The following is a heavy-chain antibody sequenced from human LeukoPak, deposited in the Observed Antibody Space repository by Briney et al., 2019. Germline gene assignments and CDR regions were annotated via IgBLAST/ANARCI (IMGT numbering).Heavy chain of an antibody. CDR2: IKQDGSDK. J-gene: IGHJ2*01. Sequence: TGGSLRLSCAASGFTFSSYWMTWVRQAPGKGLEWVANIKQDGSDKYYVDSVKGRFTISRDNAKNSLYLQMNSLRAEDTAVYYCARGGTWRGLQLNWYFDLWGRGTLVTVSS. V-gene: IGHV3-7*03. CDR1: GFTFSSYW. CDR3: ARGGTWRGLQLNWYFDL. D-gene: IGHD1-1*01.